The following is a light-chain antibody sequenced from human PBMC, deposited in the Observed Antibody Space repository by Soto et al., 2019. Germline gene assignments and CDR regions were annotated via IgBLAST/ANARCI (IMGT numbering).Light chain of an antibody. CDR3: QQYNSWPLT. CDR2: GAS. V-gene: IGKV3-15*01. J-gene: IGKJ4*01. Sequence: EVVMTQSPDSLSVSPGERATLSCRASQSVSTYLAWYQQRPGQAPRLLIYGASTRATGIPARFSGSGSGTEFTLTISSRQSEDFAVYYCQQYNSWPLTFGGGTKVDI. CDR1: QSVSTY.